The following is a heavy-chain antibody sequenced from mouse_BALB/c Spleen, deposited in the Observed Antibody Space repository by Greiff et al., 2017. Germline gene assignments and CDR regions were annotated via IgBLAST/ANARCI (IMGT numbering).Heavy chain of an antibody. CDR2: ISNGGGST. CDR1: GFTFSSYT. D-gene: IGHD2-1*01. J-gene: IGHJ4*01. V-gene: IGHV5-12-2*01. Sequence: EVQLVESGGDLVKPGGSLKLSCAASGFTFSSYTMSWVRETPEKRLEWVAYISNGGGSTYYPDTVKGRFTISRDNAKNTLYLQMSSLKSEDTAMYYCARDGIPFTMDYWGQGTSVTVSS. CDR3: ARDGIPFTMDY.